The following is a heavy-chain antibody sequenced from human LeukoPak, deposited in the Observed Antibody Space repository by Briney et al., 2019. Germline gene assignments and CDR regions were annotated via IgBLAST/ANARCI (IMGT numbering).Heavy chain of an antibody. J-gene: IGHJ4*02. V-gene: IGHV1-2*02. Sequence: ASVKVSCKASGYTFTSYDINWVRQATGQGLEWMGWMNPNSGGTNYAQKFQGRVTMTRDTSISTAYMELSRLRSDDTAVYYCARGPDYYDSSGYYYSYWGQGTLVTVSS. CDR2: MNPNSGGT. CDR1: GYTFTSYD. D-gene: IGHD3-22*01. CDR3: ARGPDYYDSSGYYYSY.